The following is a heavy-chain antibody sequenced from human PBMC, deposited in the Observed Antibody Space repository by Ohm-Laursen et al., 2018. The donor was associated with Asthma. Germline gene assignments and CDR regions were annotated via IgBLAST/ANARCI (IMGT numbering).Heavy chain of an antibody. J-gene: IGHJ6*02. CDR2: IYYSGST. Sequence: TLSLTCTVSGGSISSGGYYWSWIRQHPGKGLERIGYIYYSGSTYYNPSLKSRVTISVDTSKNQFSLKLSSVTAADTAVYYCARDRPTGPYGMDVWGQGTTVTVSS. V-gene: IGHV4-31*03. D-gene: IGHD1-1*01. CDR3: ARDRPTGPYGMDV. CDR1: GGSISSGGYY.